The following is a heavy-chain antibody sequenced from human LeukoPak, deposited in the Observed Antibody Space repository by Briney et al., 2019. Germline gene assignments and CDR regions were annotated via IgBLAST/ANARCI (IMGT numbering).Heavy chain of an antibody. V-gene: IGHV4-4*02. J-gene: IGHJ4*02. CDR2: VHLSGRT. CDR1: GGSISSTNW. CDR3: AREGGPYRPLDY. Sequence: SSGTLSLTCGVSGGSISSTNWWTWVRPPPGEGLEWIGEVHLSGRTNYNPSLESRVTMSVDMSENHISLKLTSVTAADTAVYYCAREGGPYRPLDYSGQGTLVTVSS.